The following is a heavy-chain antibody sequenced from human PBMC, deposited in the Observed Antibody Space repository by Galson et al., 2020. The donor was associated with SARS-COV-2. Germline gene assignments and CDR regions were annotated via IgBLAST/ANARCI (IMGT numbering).Heavy chain of an antibody. Sequence: NSGGSLRLSCAASGFTFSSYSMNWVRQAPGKGLEWVSSISSSSSYIYYADSVKGRFTISRDNAKNSLYLQMNSLRAEDTAVYYCAREGSSSWVGYYGMDVWGQGTTVTVSS. CDR2: ISSSSSYI. J-gene: IGHJ6*02. D-gene: IGHD6-13*01. V-gene: IGHV3-21*01. CDR1: GFTFSSYS. CDR3: AREGSSSWVGYYGMDV.